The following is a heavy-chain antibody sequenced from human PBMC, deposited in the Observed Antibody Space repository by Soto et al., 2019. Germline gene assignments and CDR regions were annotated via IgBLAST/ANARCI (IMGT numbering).Heavy chain of an antibody. V-gene: IGHV4-61*01. D-gene: IGHD2-2*02. CDR2: IYYSGST. CDR3: AREEYCSSTSCYTDSYYYYYGMDV. J-gene: IGHJ6*02. Sequence: ETLSLTCTVSGGSVSSGIYCWSWIRQPPGKGLEWIGYIYYSGSTNYNPSLKSRVTISVDTSKNQFSLKLSSVTAADTAVYYCAREEYCSSTSCYTDSYYYYYGMDVWGQGTTVTVSS. CDR1: GGSVSSGIYC.